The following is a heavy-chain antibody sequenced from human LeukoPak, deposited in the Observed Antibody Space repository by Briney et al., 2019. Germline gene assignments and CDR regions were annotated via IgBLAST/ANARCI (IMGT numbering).Heavy chain of an antibody. CDR3: AKDERNWNYNLASQTYD. CDR1: GFTFSNYW. V-gene: IGHV3-7*03. CDR2: IKKDESEK. J-gene: IGHJ4*02. Sequence: GGSLRLSCAASGFTFSNYWMSWVRQAPGKGLEWVANIKKDESEKYYVDSVKGRFTVSRDNSKNTLYLQMSSLRAEDTAVYYCAKDERNWNYNLASQTYDWGQGTLVTVSS. D-gene: IGHD1-7*01.